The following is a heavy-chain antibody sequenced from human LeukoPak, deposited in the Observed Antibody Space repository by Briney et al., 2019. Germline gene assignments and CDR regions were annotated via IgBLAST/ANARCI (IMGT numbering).Heavy chain of an antibody. CDR1: GFTFGDYA. Sequence: PGGSLRLSCTASGFTFGDYAMSWVRQAPGKGLEWVGFIRSKAYGGTTEYAASVKGRFTISRDDSKSIAYLQMNSLKTEDTAVYYCTREIGGWFDPWGQGPLVTVSS. V-gene: IGHV3-49*04. CDR3: TREIGGWFDP. D-gene: IGHD2/OR15-2a*01. J-gene: IGHJ5*02. CDR2: IRSKAYGGTT.